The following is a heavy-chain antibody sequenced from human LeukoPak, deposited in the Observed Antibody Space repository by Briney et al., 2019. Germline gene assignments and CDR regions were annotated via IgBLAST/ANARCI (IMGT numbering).Heavy chain of an antibody. D-gene: IGHD2-15*01. CDR1: GFTFSSYS. CDR2: ISSSSSYI. Sequence: GGSLRLSCAASGFTFSSYSMNWVRQAPGKGLEWVSSISSSSSYIYYADSVKGRFTISRDNAKNSLYLQMNSLRAEDTAVYYCASPKEWPLHKFDYYYYYMDVWGKGTTVTVSS. CDR3: ASPKEWPLHKFDYYYYYMDV. J-gene: IGHJ6*03. V-gene: IGHV3-21*01.